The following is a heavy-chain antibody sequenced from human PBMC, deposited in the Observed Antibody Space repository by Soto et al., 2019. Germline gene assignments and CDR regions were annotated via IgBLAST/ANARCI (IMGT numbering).Heavy chain of an antibody. V-gene: IGHV3-33*01. CDR3: ARDHRGDSMDY. CDR1: GCPFSSYA. Sequence: PGGSIRVSWSAAGCPFSSYARHWVRQAPGKGLEWVAVIWYDGGYKYSGDSIKGRFTISRDNSKNTLYLQMNNLKGDDTAVYYCARDHRGDSMDYWGQGALVTVSS. D-gene: IGHD3-10*01. J-gene: IGHJ4*02. CDR2: IWYDGGYK.